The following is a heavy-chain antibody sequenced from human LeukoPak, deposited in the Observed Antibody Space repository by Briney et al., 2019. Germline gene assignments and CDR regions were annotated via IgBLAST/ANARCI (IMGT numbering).Heavy chain of an antibody. CDR1: GGSISSYH. V-gene: IGHV4-4*07. Sequence: SSETLSLTCTVSGGSISSYHWSWIRQPAGKGLEWIGQIHTSGSTNYNPPLKSRVSMSIDTTEDQVSLTIRSVTAADTAFYYCARRDISSGWSFDCWGQGTLVTVSS. D-gene: IGHD6-19*01. CDR3: ARRDISSGWSFDC. J-gene: IGHJ4*02. CDR2: IHTSGST.